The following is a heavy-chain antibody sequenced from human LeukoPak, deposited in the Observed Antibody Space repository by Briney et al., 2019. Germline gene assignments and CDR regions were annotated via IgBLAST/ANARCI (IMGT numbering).Heavy chain of an antibody. D-gene: IGHD3-22*01. J-gene: IGHJ4*02. CDR1: GFTFSDYY. Sequence: PGGSLRLSCAASGFTFSDYYMSWIRQAPGKGLEWASYIGSSGSTIYYADSVKGRFTISRDNAKNSLYLQMNSLRAEDTAVYYCARGKGDSSGYYYLSYWGQGTLVTVSS. CDR2: IGSSGSTI. CDR3: ARGKGDSSGYYYLSY. V-gene: IGHV3-11*01.